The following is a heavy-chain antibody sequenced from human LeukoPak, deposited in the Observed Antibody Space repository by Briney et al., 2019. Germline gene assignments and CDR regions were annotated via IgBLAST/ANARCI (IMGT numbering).Heavy chain of an antibody. Sequence: SVKVSCKASGGTFSSYAISWVRQAPGQGLEWMGRIIPIFGTVNYAQKFQGRVTITTDESTSTAYMELSSLRSEDTAVYYCARDEGYCGGDCYSSGFDYWGQGTLVTVSS. V-gene: IGHV1-69*05. J-gene: IGHJ4*02. CDR3: ARDEGYCGGDCYSSGFDY. CDR1: GGTFSSYA. CDR2: IIPIFGTV. D-gene: IGHD2-21*02.